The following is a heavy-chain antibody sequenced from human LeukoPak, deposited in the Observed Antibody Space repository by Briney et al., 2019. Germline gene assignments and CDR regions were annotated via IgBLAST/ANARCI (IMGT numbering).Heavy chain of an antibody. CDR2: IYYSGTT. CDR3: ARDILTGYPDY. Sequence: SETLSLTCTVSGASISRDDYYWSWIRQPPGKALEWVGYIYYSGTTYYNPSLKSRVTISVDTSQNQFSLKPSSVTAAYTAMYYCARDILTGYPDYWGQGTLVTVSS. V-gene: IGHV4-30-4*01. CDR1: GASISRDDYY. J-gene: IGHJ4*02. D-gene: IGHD3-9*01.